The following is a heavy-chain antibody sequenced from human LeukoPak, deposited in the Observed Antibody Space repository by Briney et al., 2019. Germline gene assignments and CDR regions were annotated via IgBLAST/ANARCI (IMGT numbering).Heavy chain of an antibody. J-gene: IGHJ5*02. V-gene: IGHV3-23*01. CDR2: ISGSGGST. D-gene: IGHD2-15*01. Sequence: GGSLRLSCAASGFTFSSYAMSWVRQAPGKGLGWVSAISGSGGSTYYADSVKGRFTISRDNSKNTLYLQVNSLRAEDTAVYYCAKDWDIGNNWFDPWGQGTLVTVSS. CDR3: AKDWDIGNNWFDP. CDR1: GFTFSSYA.